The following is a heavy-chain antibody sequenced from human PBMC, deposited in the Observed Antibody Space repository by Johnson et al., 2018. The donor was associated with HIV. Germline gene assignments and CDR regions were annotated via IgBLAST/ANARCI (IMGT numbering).Heavy chain of an antibody. CDR3: AREMAATNAWALDI. D-gene: IGHD5-24*01. V-gene: IGHV3-53*01. CDR2: IYSGGRT. J-gene: IGHJ3*02. CDR1: GFTVSSNY. Sequence: VQLVESGGGLIQPGGSLRLSCAASGFTVSSNYMNWVRQAPGKGLEWVSVIYSGGRTYYADSVKGRFTISRDNAKNTLYLQMNSLRAEDTAVYYCAREMAATNAWALDIWGQETMVTVSS.